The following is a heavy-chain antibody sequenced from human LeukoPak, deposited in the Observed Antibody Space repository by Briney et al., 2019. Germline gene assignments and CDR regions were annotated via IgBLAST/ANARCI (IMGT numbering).Heavy chain of an antibody. CDR3: ARGRNWQTFYHYYMDV. D-gene: IGHD1-14*01. Sequence: PSETLSLTRGVSGGSFSGHYWTWLRQTPGKGLKWMGEINHGGVTNYNPSLKSRVSISIDTSTNEISLNMSSVTAADTGIYYCARGRNWQTFYHYYMDVWGKGATVTVS. V-gene: IGHV4-34*01. J-gene: IGHJ6*03. CDR2: INHGGVT. CDR1: GGSFSGHY.